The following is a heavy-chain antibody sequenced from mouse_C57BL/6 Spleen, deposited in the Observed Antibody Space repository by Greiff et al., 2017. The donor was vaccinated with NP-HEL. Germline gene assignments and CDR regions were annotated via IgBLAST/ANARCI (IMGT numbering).Heavy chain of an antibody. CDR1: GYTFTDYY. J-gene: IGHJ3*01. Sequence: VQLQQSGPVLVKPGASVKMSCKASGYTFTDYYMNWVKQSHGKSLEWIGVINPYNGGTSYNQKFKGKATLPVDKSSSTAYMELNSLTSEDSAVYYCARSAKLGPAWFAYWGQGTLVTVSA. D-gene: IGHD4-1*01. CDR3: ARSAKLGPAWFAY. CDR2: INPYNGGT. V-gene: IGHV1-19*01.